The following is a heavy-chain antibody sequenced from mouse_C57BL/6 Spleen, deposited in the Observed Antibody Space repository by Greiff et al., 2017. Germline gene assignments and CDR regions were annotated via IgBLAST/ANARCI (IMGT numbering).Heavy chain of an antibody. CDR3: ASTYGSSHFDY. D-gene: IGHD1-1*01. J-gene: IGHJ2*01. Sequence: VQRVESGPELVKPGASVKLSCKASGYTFTSYDINWVKQRPGQGLEWIGWIYPRDGSTKYNEKFKGKATLTVDTSSSTAYMELHSLTSEDSAVYFCASTYGSSHFDYWGQGTTLTVSS. CDR2: IYPRDGST. V-gene: IGHV1-85*01. CDR1: GYTFTSYD.